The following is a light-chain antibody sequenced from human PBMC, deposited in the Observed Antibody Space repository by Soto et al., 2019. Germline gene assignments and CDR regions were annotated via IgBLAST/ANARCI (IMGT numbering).Light chain of an antibody. V-gene: IGLV2-14*03. CDR2: DVS. J-gene: IGLJ1*01. Sequence: QSALTQPASVSGSPGQSITISCTGSSSDVGTYIYVSWYQQHPGKAPKLIIYDVSNRPSGVSNRFSGSKSGNTASLTISGLQAEDEAHYSCSSYTSSSLYVFGTGTKLTVL. CDR1: SSDVGTYIY. CDR3: SSYTSSSLYV.